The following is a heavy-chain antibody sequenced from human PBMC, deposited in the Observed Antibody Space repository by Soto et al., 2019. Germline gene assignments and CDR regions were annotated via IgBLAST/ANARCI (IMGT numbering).Heavy chain of an antibody. V-gene: IGHV3-23*01. CDR2: IGNSGTTT. D-gene: IGHD6-6*01. Sequence: GGSLRLSCAASGFTFSSYSMSWVRQAPGKGLEWVSAIGNSGTTTYYADSVKGRFTISRDNSKNTLYLQMNSLSAEDTALFFCAKDITARPRGFDCWGQGTLVTVSS. CDR3: AKDITARPRGFDC. CDR1: GFTFSSYS. J-gene: IGHJ4*02.